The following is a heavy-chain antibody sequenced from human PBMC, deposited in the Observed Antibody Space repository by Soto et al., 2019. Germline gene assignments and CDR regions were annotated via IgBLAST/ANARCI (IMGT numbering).Heavy chain of an antibody. J-gene: IGHJ4*02. CDR3: ARDLGSSEHY. V-gene: IGHV1-18*01. CDR1: GYTFTSYG. Sequence: QVQLVQSGAEVKKPGASVKVSCKASGYTFTSYGISWVRQAPGQGLEWMGWISAYNGNTYHAQKLQGRVPMPTDTSTTTAYRELTSPRSDDTAVYYSARDLGSSEHYWGQGTLVTVSA. D-gene: IGHD2-15*01. CDR2: ISAYNGNT.